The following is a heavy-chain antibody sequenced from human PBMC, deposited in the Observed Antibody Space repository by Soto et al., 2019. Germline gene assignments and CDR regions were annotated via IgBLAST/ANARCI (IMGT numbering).Heavy chain of an antibody. CDR3: ARVYSGSSASKPFSLDP. V-gene: IGHV1-2*04. CDR1: GYTFTGYY. CDR2: INPNSGGT. Sequence: ASVKVSCKASGYTFTGYYMHWVRQAPGQGLEWMGWINPNSGGTNYAQKFQGWVTMTRDTSTSTAYMELSRLRSDDTAVYYCARVYSGSSASKPFSLDPWGQGTLVTVSS. D-gene: IGHD6-6*01. J-gene: IGHJ5*02.